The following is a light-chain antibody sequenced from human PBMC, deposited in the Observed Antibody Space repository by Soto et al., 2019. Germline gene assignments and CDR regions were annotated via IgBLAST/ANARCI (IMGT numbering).Light chain of an antibody. V-gene: IGKV1-9*01. CDR2: AAS. CDR3: QQLNSYPIT. Sequence: DIQLTQSPSFLSASVGDRVTITCRASQGISSFFAWYQQKPGKAPKLLIYAASTLQSGVPSRFSGSGSGTEFTLTISSLQPEDFATYYCQQLNSYPITFGQGTRLEIK. J-gene: IGKJ5*01. CDR1: QGISSF.